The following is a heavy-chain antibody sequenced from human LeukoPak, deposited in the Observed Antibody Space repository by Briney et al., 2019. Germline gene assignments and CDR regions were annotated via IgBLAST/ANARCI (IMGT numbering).Heavy chain of an antibody. Sequence: SETLSLTCTVSGGSISDFSWSWIRQSPEKGLEWIGYLFQTGSSDYNPSLESRVTISVDTSKNQFSLGLTSVTAADTAVYYCASAMYYDILTGLDAFDIWGQGTMVTVSS. V-gene: IGHV4-59*01. CDR2: LFQTGSS. CDR1: GGSISDFS. CDR3: ASAMYYDILTGLDAFDI. J-gene: IGHJ3*02. D-gene: IGHD3-9*01.